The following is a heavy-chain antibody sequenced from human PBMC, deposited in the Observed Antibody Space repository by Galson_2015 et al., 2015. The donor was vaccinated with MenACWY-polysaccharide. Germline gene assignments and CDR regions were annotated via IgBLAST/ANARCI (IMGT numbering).Heavy chain of an antibody. J-gene: IGHJ6*02. V-gene: IGHV3-23*01. CDR1: RFTFSSSA. D-gene: IGHD2-21*01. CDR3: AKELGIDSCYCMVV. CDR2: ISGSGPSR. Sequence: SLRLSCSSFRFTFSSSAMSWVRQAPGKGLEWVSAISGSGPSRYYADSVKGRVTISRDNSKNTLSLQINSLRAEDTAIYYCAKELGIDSCYCMVVWGQGTTVSVSS.